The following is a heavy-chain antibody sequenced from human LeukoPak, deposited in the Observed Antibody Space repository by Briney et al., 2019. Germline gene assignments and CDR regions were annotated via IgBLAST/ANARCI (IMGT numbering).Heavy chain of an antibody. J-gene: IGHJ4*02. V-gene: IGHV4-30-4*01. D-gene: IGHD3-10*01. Sequence: SQTLSLTCTVSGGSIGSGDYYWRWIRQPPGKGLEWIGYIYDSGSTYYDPSLKSRVTTSVDTSKNQFSLKLSSVTAADTAVYYCASDPYYYGSGRSGIVWGQGTLVTVSS. CDR3: ASDPYYYGSGRSGIV. CDR2: IYDSGST. CDR1: GGSIGSGDYY.